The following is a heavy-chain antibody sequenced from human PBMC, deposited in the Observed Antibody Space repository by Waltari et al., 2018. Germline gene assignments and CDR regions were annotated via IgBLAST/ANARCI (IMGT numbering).Heavy chain of an antibody. J-gene: IGHJ3*02. CDR2: IYYSGST. CDR1: GGSISRYY. V-gene: IGHV4-59*01. CDR3: ARSVETDDAFDI. Sequence: QVQLQESGPGLVKPSENLSLTCTVPGGSISRYYWHWIRQPPGKGLEWIGYIYYSGSTNYNPSLKSRVTISVDTSKNQFSLKLSSVTAADTAVYYCARSVETDDAFDIWGQGQWSPSLQ.